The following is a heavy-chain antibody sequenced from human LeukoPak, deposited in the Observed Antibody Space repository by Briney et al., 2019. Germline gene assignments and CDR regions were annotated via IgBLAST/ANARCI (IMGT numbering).Heavy chain of an antibody. CDR1: GFTFSSYE. D-gene: IGHD3-10*01. CDR2: ISSGGSNI. J-gene: IGHJ3*02. CDR3: ARDGPVICGVIKPTAFDI. Sequence: GGSLRLSCAASGFTFSSYEMNWVRQAPGKGLEWVSYISSGGSNIYYADSVKGRFTISRDNAKNSLYLQMNNLRAEDTAVSCLARDGPVICGVIKPTAFDIWGQGTMVTVSS. V-gene: IGHV3-48*03.